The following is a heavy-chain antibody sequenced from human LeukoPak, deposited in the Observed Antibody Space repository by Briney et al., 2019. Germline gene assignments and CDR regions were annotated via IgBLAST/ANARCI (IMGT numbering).Heavy chain of an antibody. Sequence: VASVKVSCKASGYTFTSSGISWVRQAPGQGLEWMGYISVYNGNRDYAQKFQGRVTMTTDTSTSTAYMELRSLRSDDTAVYYCAIGPMVRGVNLDYWGQGTLVTVSP. J-gene: IGHJ4*02. CDR2: ISVYNGNR. V-gene: IGHV1-18*01. CDR3: AIGPMVRGVNLDY. D-gene: IGHD3-10*01. CDR1: GYTFTSSG.